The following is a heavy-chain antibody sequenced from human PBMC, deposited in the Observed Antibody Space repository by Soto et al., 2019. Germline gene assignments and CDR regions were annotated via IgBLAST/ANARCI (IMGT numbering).Heavy chain of an antibody. Sequence: PGGSLRLSCAASGFTFSTFAMNWVRQAPGKGLEWVSTISGSSVRTDYADSVKGRFTISRDNSKNTLYLQMNSLRAEDTAVYYCARHPPGVAAADFDYWGQGTLVTVSS. D-gene: IGHD2-15*01. CDR3: ARHPPGVAAADFDY. J-gene: IGHJ4*02. V-gene: IGHV3-23*01. CDR1: GFTFSTFA. CDR2: ISGSSVRT.